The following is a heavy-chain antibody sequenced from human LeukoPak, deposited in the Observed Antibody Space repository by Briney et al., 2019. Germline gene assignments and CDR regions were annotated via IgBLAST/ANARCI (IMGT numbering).Heavy chain of an antibody. V-gene: IGHV1-18*01. CDR2: ISAYNGNT. J-gene: IGHJ6*04. Sequence: ASVKVSCKASGYTFTSYGISWVRQAPGQGLEWMGRISAYNGNTNYAQKLQGRVTMTTDTSTSTAYMELRSLRSDDTAVYYCARDRGTGVVPASMDVWGKGTTVTVSS. D-gene: IGHD2-2*01. CDR3: ARDRGTGVVPASMDV. CDR1: GYTFTSYG.